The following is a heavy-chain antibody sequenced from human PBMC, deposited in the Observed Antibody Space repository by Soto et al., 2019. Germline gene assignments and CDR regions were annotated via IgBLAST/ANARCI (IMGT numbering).Heavy chain of an antibody. CDR2: IYPGDSDT. CDR3: ARGDYRVLEF. J-gene: IGHJ4*02. V-gene: IGHV5-51*01. D-gene: IGHD4-4*01. Sequence: PGESLTISCQVSGFSILSYWIGWVRQMPGKGLEWMGVIYPGDSDTRYSPSFQGQVTISADKSISTAYLQWSSLKASDTAMYYCARGDYRVLEFWGQGTLVTVSS. CDR1: GFSILSYW.